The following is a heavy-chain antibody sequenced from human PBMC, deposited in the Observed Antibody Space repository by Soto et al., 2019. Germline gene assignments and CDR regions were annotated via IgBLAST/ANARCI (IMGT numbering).Heavy chain of an antibody. V-gene: IGHV1-2*02. CDR3: ARDCSGGSCYYDF. Sequence: ASVKVSCKASGYTFTGHYMHWVRQAPGQGLEWMGWINPTSGVTKFAQKFQGRATITRDTSISTAYMELTRLTSDDTAVYFCARDCSGGSCYYDFWGQGTLVNVSS. J-gene: IGHJ4*02. CDR1: GYTFTGHY. D-gene: IGHD2-15*01. CDR2: INPTSGVT.